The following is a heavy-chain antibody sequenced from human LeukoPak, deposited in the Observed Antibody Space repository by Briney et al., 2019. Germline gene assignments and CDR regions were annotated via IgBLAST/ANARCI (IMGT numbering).Heavy chain of an antibody. J-gene: IGHJ3*02. Sequence: GGSLRLSCAASGFTFSSYAMSWVRQAPGKGLEWVSALRRSGGRTYYAHPVKSRFTISRDNSKNTLYLQMNSLRAEDTAVYYCAKDRSRANYDILTGYPGAFDIWGQGTMVTVSS. V-gene: IGHV3-23*01. CDR3: AKDRSRANYDILTGYPGAFDI. CDR1: GFTFSSYA. D-gene: IGHD3-9*01. CDR2: LRRSGGRT.